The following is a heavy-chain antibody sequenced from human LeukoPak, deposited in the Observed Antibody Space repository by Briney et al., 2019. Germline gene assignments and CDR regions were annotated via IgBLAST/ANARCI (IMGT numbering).Heavy chain of an antibody. CDR3: ARHRTASDY. D-gene: IGHD3-16*02. CDR2: ITSSSSYI. J-gene: IGHJ4*02. Sequence: PGGSLRLSCAASGFTFSTYNMTWVRQAPGKGLEWVSSITSSSSYIYYADSVKGRFTISRDNAKSSLYLQMNSLRAEDTALYYCARHRTASDYWGQGTLVTVSS. V-gene: IGHV3-21*01. CDR1: GFTFSTYN.